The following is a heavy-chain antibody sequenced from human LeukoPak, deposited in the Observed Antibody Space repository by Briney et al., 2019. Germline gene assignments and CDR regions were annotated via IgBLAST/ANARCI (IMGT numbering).Heavy chain of an antibody. CDR2: FDPEDGET. V-gene: IGHV1-24*01. CDR3: ATVWGGEYFDY. Sequence: ASVKASCKVSGYTLTELSMHWVRQAPGKGLEWMGGFDPEDGETIYAQKFQGRVTMPEDTSTDTAYMELSSLRSEDTAVYYCATVWGGEYFDYWGQGTLVTVSS. CDR1: GYTLTELS. J-gene: IGHJ4*02. D-gene: IGHD3-16*01.